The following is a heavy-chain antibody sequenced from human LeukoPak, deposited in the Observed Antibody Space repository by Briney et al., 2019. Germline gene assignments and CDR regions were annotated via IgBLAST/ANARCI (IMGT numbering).Heavy chain of an antibody. CDR3: ASSRGYSYGNRRDDY. CDR2: IYYSGST. D-gene: IGHD5-18*01. CDR1: GGSISSGGYY. J-gene: IGHJ4*02. V-gene: IGHV4-31*03. Sequence: SETLSLTCTVSGGSISSGGYYWSWIRQNPGKGMEWIGYIYYSGSTYYNPSLKSRVTISVDTSKNQFSLKLSSVTAADTAVYYCASSRGYSYGNRRDDYWGQGTLVTVSS.